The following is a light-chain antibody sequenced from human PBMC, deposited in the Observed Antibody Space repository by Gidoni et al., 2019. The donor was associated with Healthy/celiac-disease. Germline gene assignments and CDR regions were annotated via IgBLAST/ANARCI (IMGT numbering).Light chain of an antibody. J-gene: IGKJ2*01. CDR3: QQYGSSPPYT. CDR2: GAS. CDR1: QRVSSSY. V-gene: IGKV3-20*01. Sequence: EIALTQSPGTLSLSPVARATLSCRASQRVSSSYLAWYQQKHGQAPRLLIYGASSRATGIPDRFSGSGSGTDFTLTISRLEPEDFAVYYCQQYGSSPPYTFGQGTKLEIK.